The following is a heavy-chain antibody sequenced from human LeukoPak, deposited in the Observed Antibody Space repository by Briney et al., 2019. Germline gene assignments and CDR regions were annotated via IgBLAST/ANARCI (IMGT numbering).Heavy chain of an antibody. Sequence: SVKVSCKASGGTFGSYAISWVRQAPGQGLEWMGRIIPILGIANYAQKFQGRVTITADKSTSTAYMELSSLRSDDTAVYYCARGVRIVGASDDFDYWGQGTLVTVSS. V-gene: IGHV1-69*04. D-gene: IGHD1-26*01. CDR2: IIPILGIA. CDR1: GGTFGSYA. CDR3: ARGVRIVGASDDFDY. J-gene: IGHJ4*02.